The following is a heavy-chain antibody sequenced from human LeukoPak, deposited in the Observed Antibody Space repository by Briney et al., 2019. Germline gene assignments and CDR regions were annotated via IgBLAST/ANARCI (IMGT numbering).Heavy chain of an antibody. CDR3: ARHSSSWYPDY. J-gene: IGHJ4*02. V-gene: IGHV4-59*08. D-gene: IGHD6-13*01. CDR1: GGSIRSYY. Sequence: SETLSLTCTVSGGSIRSYYWSWIRQPPGKGLEWIGYIHYTGSPNYNPALKSRVTISVDTSKNQFSLQLSSATATDTAVYFCARHSSSWYPDYWGQGTLVTVSS. CDR2: IHYTGSP.